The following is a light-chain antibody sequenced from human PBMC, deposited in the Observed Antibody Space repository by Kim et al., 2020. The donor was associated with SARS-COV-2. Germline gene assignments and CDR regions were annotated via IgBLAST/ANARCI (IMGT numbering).Light chain of an antibody. V-gene: IGKV1-39*01. CDR2: DAS. CDR1: QSISRY. J-gene: IGKJ4*01. CDR3: QQSYSTPLA. Sequence: SVGDRVTITCRASQSISRYLNWYQQKPGKAPKVLIYDASSLQSGVPSRFSGSGSGTDFTLTISSLQPEDFATYYCQQSYSTPLAFGGGTKVDIK.